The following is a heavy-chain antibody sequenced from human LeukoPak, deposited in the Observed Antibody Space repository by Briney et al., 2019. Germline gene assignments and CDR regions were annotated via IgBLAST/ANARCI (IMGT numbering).Heavy chain of an antibody. CDR3: ARRESIAVAGKEFDY. Sequence: PSETLSLTCTVSGGSISNSSYYWGWIRQPPGKGLEWIGSIYYSGSTYYNPSLKSRVTISVDTSKNQFSLKLSSVTAADTAVYYCARRESIAVAGKEFDYWGQGTLVTVSS. V-gene: IGHV4-39*01. CDR1: GGSISNSSYY. J-gene: IGHJ4*02. D-gene: IGHD6-19*01. CDR2: IYYSGST.